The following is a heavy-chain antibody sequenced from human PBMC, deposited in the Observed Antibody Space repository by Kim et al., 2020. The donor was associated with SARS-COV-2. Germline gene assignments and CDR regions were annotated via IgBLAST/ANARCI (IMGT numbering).Heavy chain of an antibody. Sequence: GGSLRLSCAASGFAVNSYYMSWVRRAPGRGLEWVSIIYYDGTTFYADSVKGRFTLSRDTSKNTLFLQMNSLRAEDTAMYSCARGEMHNNIDYWGQGSLV. V-gene: IGHV3-53*01. D-gene: IGHD1-20*01. CDR1: GFAVNSYY. J-gene: IGHJ4*02. CDR3: ARGEMHNNIDY. CDR2: IYYDGTT.